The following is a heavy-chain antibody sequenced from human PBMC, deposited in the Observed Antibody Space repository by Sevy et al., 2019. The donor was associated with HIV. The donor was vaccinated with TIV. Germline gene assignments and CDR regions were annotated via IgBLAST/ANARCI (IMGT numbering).Heavy chain of an antibody. CDR1: GGTFNTYA. V-gene: IGHV1-69*13. Sequence: ASVKVSCKASGGTFNTYAISWVRQAPGQGLEWMGGIIPIFGTANYAQNFQGRVAITADESTTTVFMGLSSLRSEDTAVYYCARGGGLGNCGGGRCYSGNYWGQGTLVTVSS. CDR2: IIPIFGTA. J-gene: IGHJ4*02. CDR3: ARGGGLGNCGGGRCYSGNY. D-gene: IGHD2-15*01.